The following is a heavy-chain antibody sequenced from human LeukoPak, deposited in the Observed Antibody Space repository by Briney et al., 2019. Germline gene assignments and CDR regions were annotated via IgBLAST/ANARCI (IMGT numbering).Heavy chain of an antibody. J-gene: IGHJ4*02. Sequence: GGSLRLSCAASGFTFNTYTINWVRQAPGKGLEWVSFISSSSSHIYYADSVRGRFTISRDNAKNSLFLQMNSLRPEDTAVYYCARDGGAYGLDYWGQGTLVTVSS. D-gene: IGHD3-10*01. CDR1: GFTFNTYT. V-gene: IGHV3-21*01. CDR3: ARDGGAYGLDY. CDR2: ISSSSSHI.